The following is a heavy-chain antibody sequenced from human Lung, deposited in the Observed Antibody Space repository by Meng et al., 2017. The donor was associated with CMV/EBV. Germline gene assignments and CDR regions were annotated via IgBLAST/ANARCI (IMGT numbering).Heavy chain of an antibody. Sequence: ASVKVSCKASGYTFTGYYMHWVRQAPGQGLEWMGWINPNSGGTNYAQKFQGRVTMTRDTSISTAYMELSRLRSDDTAVYYCARACSSTSCYPYYYYYYGMAVWGQGTTVTVSS. CDR1: GYTFTGYY. D-gene: IGHD2-2*01. J-gene: IGHJ6*02. V-gene: IGHV1-2*02. CDR2: INPNSGGT. CDR3: ARACSSTSCYPYYYYYYGMAV.